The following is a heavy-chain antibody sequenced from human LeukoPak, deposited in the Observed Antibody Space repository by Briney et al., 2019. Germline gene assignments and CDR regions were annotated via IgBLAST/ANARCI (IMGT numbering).Heavy chain of an antibody. J-gene: IGHJ2*01. CDR1: GGTFTSVS. CDR3: ARWMDWYFDL. D-gene: IGHD2-2*03. V-gene: IGHV1-69*06. Sequence: SVKVSCKASGGTFTSVSINWVRQAPGQGLEWVGGIIPMFTTANYAPKFQDRVTITADKSTTTAYMELRSLKSADTAVYYCARWMDWYFDLWGRGTLVTVSS. CDR2: IIPMFTTA.